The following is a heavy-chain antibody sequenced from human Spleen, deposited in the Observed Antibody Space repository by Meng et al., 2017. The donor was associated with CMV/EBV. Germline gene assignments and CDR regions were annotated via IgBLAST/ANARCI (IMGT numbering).Heavy chain of an antibody. CDR2: ISGSGGNT. Sequence: GESLKISCAASGFTFSNYAMNWVRQAPGKGLEWVSAISGSGGNTNYADSVKGRFNISRDNSKNTLYLQMNRLRAEDTALYYCTREDSGSHSFDYWGQGTLVTVSS. D-gene: IGHD1-26*01. J-gene: IGHJ4*02. CDR1: GFTFSNYA. CDR3: TREDSGSHSFDY. V-gene: IGHV3-23*01.